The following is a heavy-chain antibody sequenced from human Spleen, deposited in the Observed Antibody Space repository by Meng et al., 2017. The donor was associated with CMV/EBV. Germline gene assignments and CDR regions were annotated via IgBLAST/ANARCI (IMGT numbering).Heavy chain of an antibody. V-gene: IGHV4-31*03. CDR3: AREKDYFDY. CDR1: GVSISSGGYY. Sequence: SLTCTVSGVSISSGGYYWSWIRQHPGKGLEWIGYNYYGGNTYYNPSLKSRVTISVDTSKNQFSLKLSSVTAADTAVYYCAREKDYFDYWGQGTLVTVSS. J-gene: IGHJ4*02. CDR2: NYYGGNT.